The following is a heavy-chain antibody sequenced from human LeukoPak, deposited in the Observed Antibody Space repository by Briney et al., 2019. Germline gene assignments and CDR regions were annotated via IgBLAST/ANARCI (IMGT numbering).Heavy chain of an antibody. CDR2: IYHSGST. Sequence: SETLSLTCTVSHYSISSNYYWGWIRQPSGKGLERIGSIYHSGSTYYNPSLKSRVTISVDTSKNQFSLKLTSVTAADTAVYYCARSSGYMSYWGQGTLVTVSS. CDR3: ARSSGYMSY. CDR1: HYSISSNYY. V-gene: IGHV4-38-2*02. D-gene: IGHD3-22*01. J-gene: IGHJ4*02.